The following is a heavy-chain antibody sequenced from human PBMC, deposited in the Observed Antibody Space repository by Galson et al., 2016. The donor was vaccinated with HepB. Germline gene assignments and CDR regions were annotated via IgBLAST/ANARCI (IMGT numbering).Heavy chain of an antibody. CDR1: GFTFSTYA. D-gene: IGHD2-15*01. CDR3: AKARSVHLLLFDS. CDR2: ISGSGGST. Sequence: SLRLSCAASGFTFSTYAMSWVRQAPGKGLEWASGISGSGGSTYYADSVKGRFTISRDNSKKTLYLQMNGLRAEETAVYFCAKARSVHLLLFDSWGQGNPVTVSS. J-gene: IGHJ4*02. V-gene: IGHV3-23*01.